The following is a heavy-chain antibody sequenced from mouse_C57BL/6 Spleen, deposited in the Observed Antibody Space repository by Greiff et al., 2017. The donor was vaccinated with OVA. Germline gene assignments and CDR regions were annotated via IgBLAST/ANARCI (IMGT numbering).Heavy chain of an antibody. CDR1: GYAFTNYL. J-gene: IGHJ2*01. CDR3: ARGGCSYFDY. CDR2: INPGSGGT. Sequence: QVQLQQSGAELVRPGTSVKVSCKASGYAFTNYLIEWVKQRPGQGLEWIGVINPGSGGTNYNEKFKGKATLTADKSSSTAYMQLSSLTSEDSAVYFCARGGCSYFDYWGQGTTLTVSS. V-gene: IGHV1-54*01.